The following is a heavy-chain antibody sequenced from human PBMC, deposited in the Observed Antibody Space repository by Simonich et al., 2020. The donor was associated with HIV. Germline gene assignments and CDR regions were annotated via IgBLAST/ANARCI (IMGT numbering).Heavy chain of an antibody. CDR3: ARDGMVRGVIILTPAFDY. V-gene: IGHV3-30*07. D-gene: IGHD3-10*01. Sequence: QVQLVESGGGVVQPGRSLRLSCAASGFIFSNYAMHWVGQAPGKGVERVAIRSYNGSNKYYADSVKGRFTISRDNSKNTLYLQMNSLRAEDTAVYYCARDGMVRGVIILTPAFDYWGQGTLVTVSS. CDR1: GFIFSNYA. CDR2: RSYNGSNK. J-gene: IGHJ4*02.